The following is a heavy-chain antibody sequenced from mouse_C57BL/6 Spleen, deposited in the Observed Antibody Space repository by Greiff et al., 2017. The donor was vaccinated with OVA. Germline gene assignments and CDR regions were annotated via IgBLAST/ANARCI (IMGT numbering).Heavy chain of an antibody. V-gene: IGHV1-82*01. CDR2: IYPGDGDT. J-gene: IGHJ1*03. CDR3: ARATTVVPYWYFDV. CDR1: GYAFSSSW. D-gene: IGHD1-1*01. Sequence: QVTLKVCGPELVKPGASVKISCKASGYAFSSSWMNWVKQRPGKGLEWIGRIYPGDGDTNYNGKFKGKATLTADKSSSTAYMQLSSLTSEDSAVYFCARATTVVPYWYFDVWGTGTTVTVSS.